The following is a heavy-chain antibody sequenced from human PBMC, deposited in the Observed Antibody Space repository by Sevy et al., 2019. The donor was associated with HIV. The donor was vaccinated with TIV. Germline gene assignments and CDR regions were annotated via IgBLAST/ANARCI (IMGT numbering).Heavy chain of an antibody. CDR2: ISRSGGST. CDR3: AKVDVVVPVADYGLDV. D-gene: IGHD2-2*01. V-gene: IGHV3-23*01. CDR1: GFTFSNYA. Sequence: GGSLRLSCAASGFTFSNYAMSWVLQAPGKGLEWVSSISRSGGSTYYADSVKGRFTISRDNSKNTLYLQINSLRAEETAVYYCAKVDVVVPVADYGLDVWGQGTTVTVSS. J-gene: IGHJ6*02.